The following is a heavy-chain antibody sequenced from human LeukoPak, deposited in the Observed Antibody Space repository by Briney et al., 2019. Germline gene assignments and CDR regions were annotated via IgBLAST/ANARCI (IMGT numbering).Heavy chain of an antibody. CDR3: AKPATISPRDY. J-gene: IGHJ4*02. CDR1: GFTFSSYA. CDR2: ISGDGDHT. D-gene: IGHD4/OR15-4a*01. V-gene: IGHV3-23*01. Sequence: GGSLRLSCAASGFTFSSYAMSWVRQAPGKGLEWVSGISGDGDHTYYADSVKGRFTISRDNSKNTLSLQMSGLRVEDTAIYYCAKPATISPRDYWGQGTLVSVSS.